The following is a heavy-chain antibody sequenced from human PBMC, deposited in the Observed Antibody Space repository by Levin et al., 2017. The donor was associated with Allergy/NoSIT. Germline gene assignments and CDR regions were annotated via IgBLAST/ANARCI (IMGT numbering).Heavy chain of an antibody. D-gene: IGHD1-26*01. V-gene: IGHV3-9*01. CDR1: GFIFDDYA. J-gene: IGHJ4*02. CDR2: ISWNSDTL. CDR3: AKAGGGSHKHYFDY. Sequence: GGSLRLSCAASGFIFDDYAMHWVRQAPGKGLEWVSGISWNSDTLGYADSVKGRFTISRDNAKNSMYLQMNSLRAEDTALYYCAKAGGGSHKHYFDYWGQGSLVTVSS.